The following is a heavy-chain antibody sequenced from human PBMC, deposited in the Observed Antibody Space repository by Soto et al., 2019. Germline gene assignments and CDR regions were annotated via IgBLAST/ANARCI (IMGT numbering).Heavy chain of an antibody. Sequence: GGSLRLSCAASGFPFPSYAIIWIRQVPGRGLEWVSGLYGSGRGIHYADSVKGRFTISRDNSAYTVYLQMNNLRVEDTATYYCAKDAVSGDGVWLAHDWGQGTVGTVA. V-gene: IGHV3-23*01. D-gene: IGHD4-17*01. CDR3: AKDAVSGDGVWLAHD. J-gene: IGHJ4*02. CDR2: LYGSGRGI. CDR1: GFPFPSYA.